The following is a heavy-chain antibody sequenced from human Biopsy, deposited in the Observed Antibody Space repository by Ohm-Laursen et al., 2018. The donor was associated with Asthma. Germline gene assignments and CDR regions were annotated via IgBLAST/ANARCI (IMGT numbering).Heavy chain of an antibody. CDR2: IYPEDSNT. Sequence: ESLRISCKGFGSKFTKYWIGWVRQLPGKGLDWMGIIYPEDSNTKYSPSFQGQVTFSADRSINTAYLQWSSLKASDTAMYFCAKTGVADTTMIAFPDFFFDSWGQGTLVTVSS. CDR3: AKTGVADTTMIAFPDFFFDS. CDR1: GSKFTKYW. D-gene: IGHD2-21*01. J-gene: IGHJ4*02. V-gene: IGHV5-51*01.